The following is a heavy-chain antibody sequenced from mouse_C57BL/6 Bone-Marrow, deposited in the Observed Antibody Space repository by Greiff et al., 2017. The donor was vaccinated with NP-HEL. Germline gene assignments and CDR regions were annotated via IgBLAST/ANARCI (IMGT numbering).Heavy chain of an antibody. V-gene: IGHV3-6*01. D-gene: IGHD1-1*01. J-gene: IGHJ1*03. CDR2: ISYDGSN. Sequence: VQLKESGPGLVKPSQSLSLTCSVTGYSITSGYYWNWIRQFPGNKLEWMGYISYDGSNNYNPSLKNRISITRDTSKNQFFLKLNSVTTEDTATYYGAREGGYYYGDFDVWGTGTTVTVSS. CDR1: GYSITSGYY. CDR3: AREGGYYYGDFDV.